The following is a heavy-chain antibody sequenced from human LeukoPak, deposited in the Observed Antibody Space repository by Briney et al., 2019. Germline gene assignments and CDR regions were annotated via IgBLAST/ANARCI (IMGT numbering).Heavy chain of an antibody. D-gene: IGHD6-13*01. CDR2: ISWNSGSI. CDR1: GFTFDDYA. J-gene: IGHJ6*03. Sequence: GGSLRLSCAASGFTFDDYAMHWVRQAPGKGLEWVSGISWNSGSIGYADSVKGRFTISRDNAKNSLYLQMNSLRAEDTALYYCAKASGYSSSWHYYYYYMDVWGKGTTVTISS. CDR3: AKASGYSSSWHYYYYYMDV. V-gene: IGHV3-9*01.